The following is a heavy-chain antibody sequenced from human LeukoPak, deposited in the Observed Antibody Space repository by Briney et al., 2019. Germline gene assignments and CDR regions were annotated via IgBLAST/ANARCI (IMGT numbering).Heavy chain of an antibody. V-gene: IGHV3-48*04. D-gene: IGHD3-9*01. CDR3: ARDPENYDITSPNWFDP. CDR1: GFTFSSYG. CDR2: ISSSSSTI. Sequence: AGGSLRLSCAASGFTFSSYGMNWVRQAPGKGLEWVSYISSSSSTIYYADSVKGRFTISRDNAKNSLYLQMNSLRAEDTAVYYCARDPENYDITSPNWFDPWGQGTLVTVSS. J-gene: IGHJ5*02.